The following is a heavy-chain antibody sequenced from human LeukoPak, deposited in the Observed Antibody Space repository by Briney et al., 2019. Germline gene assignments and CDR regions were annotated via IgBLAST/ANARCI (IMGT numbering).Heavy chain of an antibody. CDR3: ARDYYDILTGYYLLDY. Sequence: ASVKVSCKASGATFSSYPISWLQQAPDKGLDWMEGIIPIFGTANYAQKFQGRVTITADESTSTAYMELSSLRSEDTAVYYCARDYYDILTGYYLLDYWGQGTLVTVSS. J-gene: IGHJ4*02. V-gene: IGHV1-69*13. D-gene: IGHD3-9*01. CDR2: IIPIFGTA. CDR1: GATFSSYP.